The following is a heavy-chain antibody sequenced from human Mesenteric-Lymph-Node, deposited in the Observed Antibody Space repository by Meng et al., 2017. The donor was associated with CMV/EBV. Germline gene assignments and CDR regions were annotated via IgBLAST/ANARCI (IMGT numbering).Heavy chain of an antibody. CDR3: ARETGHEGTFDI. D-gene: IGHD6-13*01. J-gene: IGHJ3*02. CDR1: GGTFSSYA. CDR2: IIPILGIA. Sequence: SVKVSCKASGGTFSSYAISWVRQAPGQGLEWMGGIIPILGIANYAQKFQGRVTITADKSTSTAYMELSSLTSEDTAVYYCARETGHEGTFDIWGQGTMVTVSS. V-gene: IGHV1-69*10.